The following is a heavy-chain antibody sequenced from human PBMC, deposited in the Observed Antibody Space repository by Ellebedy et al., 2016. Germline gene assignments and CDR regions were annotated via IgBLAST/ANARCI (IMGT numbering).Heavy chain of an antibody. V-gene: IGHV4-59*01. J-gene: IGHJ2*01. CDR2: GFHSGST. CDR3: ARRTTTYLYTSGLYFNL. CDR1: SGSISEDY. Sequence: SETLSLTXSVSSGSISEDYWSWIRQPPGKGLEWMGYGFHSGSTNYNPSLKSRVTISVDRSKNQFSLNLSSVTAADTAVYYCARRTTTYLYTSGLYFNLWGRGTLVTVSS. D-gene: IGHD6-19*01.